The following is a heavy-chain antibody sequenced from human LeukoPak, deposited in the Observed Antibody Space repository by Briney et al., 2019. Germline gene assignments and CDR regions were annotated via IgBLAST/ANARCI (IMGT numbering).Heavy chain of an antibody. CDR2: IYYSGST. Sequence: PSETLSLTCTVSDGSITNYDWSWVRQPPGKGLEWIGYIYYSGSTNYNPSLKSRVTMSVDTSKNQFSLRLSSVTAADTAVYYCAREGYTSGWYKTDYWGQGTLVTVSS. J-gene: IGHJ4*02. CDR3: AREGYTSGWYKTDY. CDR1: DGSITNYD. V-gene: IGHV4-59*01. D-gene: IGHD6-19*01.